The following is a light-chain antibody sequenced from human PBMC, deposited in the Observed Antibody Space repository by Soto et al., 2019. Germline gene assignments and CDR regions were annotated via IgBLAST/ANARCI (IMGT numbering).Light chain of an antibody. CDR3: RQLYTLPFT. Sequence: DIQMTQSPSVVSASVGDTFTVTCRASQGVTTFLAWFRQRPGRVPERLIYGASSLQSGVPSRFSGSGSGTEFTLTISGLLPEDFAAYHCRQLYTLPFTFGQGTRLEIK. CDR1: QGVTTF. V-gene: IGKV1-17*03. CDR2: GAS. J-gene: IGKJ5*01.